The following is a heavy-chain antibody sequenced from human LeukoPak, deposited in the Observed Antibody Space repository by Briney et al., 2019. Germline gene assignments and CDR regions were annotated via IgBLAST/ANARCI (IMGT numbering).Heavy chain of an antibody. Sequence: ETLSLICSVSGGSIRIYFWSWLRQPAGKGLEWIGRIHDNGDRKQTPSLKSRVPMSLDTSRNQFSLKLSSVTAADTGVYCCARLPGGDSSSVVAFDIWGQGTMVTVSS. V-gene: IGHV4-4*07. J-gene: IGHJ3*02. CDR2: IHDNGDR. CDR3: ARLPGGDSSSVVAFDI. D-gene: IGHD2-21*02. CDR1: GGSIRIYF.